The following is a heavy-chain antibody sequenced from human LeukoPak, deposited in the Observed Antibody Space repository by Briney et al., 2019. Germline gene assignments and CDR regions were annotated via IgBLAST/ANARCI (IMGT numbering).Heavy chain of an antibody. D-gene: IGHD3-3*01. Sequence: SETLSLTCTVSGGSISSSSYYWGWIRQPPGKGLEWIGSIYYSGSTYYNPSLKSRVTISVDTSKNQFSLKLSSVTAADTAVYYCARGRIGGYYYYYMDVWGKGTTVAVSS. J-gene: IGHJ6*03. CDR2: IYYSGST. V-gene: IGHV4-39*01. CDR3: ARGRIGGYYYYYMDV. CDR1: GGSISSSSYY.